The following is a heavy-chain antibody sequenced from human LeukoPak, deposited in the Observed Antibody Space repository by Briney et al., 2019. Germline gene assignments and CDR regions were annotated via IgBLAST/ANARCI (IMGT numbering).Heavy chain of an antibody. J-gene: IGHJ6*02. V-gene: IGHV3-23*01. CDR3: AKGLHGGVGYGVDV. CDR2: ISGTGGRT. Sequence: GGSLRLSCTASGFTFSNYAMTWVRQAPGKGLEWVSSISGTGGRTYSADSVKGRFTISRDNSRNTLYLQMKNLRVEHTAVYYCAKGLHGGVGYGVDVWGQGTTVSVSS. D-gene: IGHD3-16*01. CDR1: GFTFSNYA.